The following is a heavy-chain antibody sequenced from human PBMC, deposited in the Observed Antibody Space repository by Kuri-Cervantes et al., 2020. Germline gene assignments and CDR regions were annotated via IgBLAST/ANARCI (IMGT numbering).Heavy chain of an antibody. CDR1: GFTFSSYA. J-gene: IGHJ4*02. CDR3: ARVKVDFWSGYYSDY. Sequence: GESLKISCAASGFTFSSYAMSWVRQAPGKGLEWVSSISSSSSYIYYADSVKGRFTISRDNAKNLLYLQMNSLRPEDTAVYYCARVKVDFWSGYYSDYWGQGTPVTVSS. CDR2: ISSSSSYI. D-gene: IGHD3-3*01. V-gene: IGHV3-21*06.